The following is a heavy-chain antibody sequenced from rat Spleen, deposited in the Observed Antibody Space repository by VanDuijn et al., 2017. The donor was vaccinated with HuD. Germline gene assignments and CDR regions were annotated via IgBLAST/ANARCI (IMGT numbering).Heavy chain of an antibody. D-gene: IGHD1-1*01. J-gene: IGHJ2*01. Sequence: EVQLVESDGGLVQPGRSLKLSCAASGFTFSDYNMAWVRQAPKKGLEWVASISAGGGDTYYRDSVKGRFTISRDNAKSSLYLQMDSLRSEDTATYYCARHPDYSNYFDYWGQGVMVTVSS. CDR2: ISAGGGDT. CDR3: ARHPDYSNYFDY. CDR1: GFTFSDYN. V-gene: IGHV5-25*01.